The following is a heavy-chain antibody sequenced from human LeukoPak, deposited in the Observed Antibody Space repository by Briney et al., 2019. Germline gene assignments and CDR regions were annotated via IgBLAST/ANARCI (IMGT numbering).Heavy chain of an antibody. CDR2: IYPGDADT. J-gene: IGHJ4*02. CDR3: ARKYSSGWPN. Sequence: ESLKISCLGTGYNFTTYWIGWVRQMPWKGLELMGIIYPGDADTRYSTFFQGQVNISADTSINTEYLQWSSLKASDTAMYYCARKYSSGWPNWGQGTLVTVSS. V-gene: IGHV5-51*01. CDR1: GYNFTTYW. D-gene: IGHD6-19*01.